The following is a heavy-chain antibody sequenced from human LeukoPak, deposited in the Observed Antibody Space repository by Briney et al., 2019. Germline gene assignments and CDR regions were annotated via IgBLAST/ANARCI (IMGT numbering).Heavy chain of an antibody. Sequence: GGSLRLSCAASGFTFSSYAMSWVRQAPGKGLEWVSAISGSGGSTYYADSVKGRFTISRDNSKNTLYLQMNSLRAEDTAVYYCAKDSPVLRYFDWLPTDAFDIWGQGTMVTVSS. V-gene: IGHV3-23*01. J-gene: IGHJ3*02. CDR3: AKDSPVLRYFDWLPTDAFDI. CDR2: ISGSGGST. D-gene: IGHD3-9*01. CDR1: GFTFSSYA.